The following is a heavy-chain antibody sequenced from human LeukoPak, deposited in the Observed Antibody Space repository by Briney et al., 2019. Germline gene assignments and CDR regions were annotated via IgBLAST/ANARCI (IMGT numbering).Heavy chain of an antibody. CDR2: MTPNSGNT. J-gene: IGHJ5*02. CDR1: GYTFTSYD. V-gene: IGHV1-8*01. D-gene: IGHD1-26*01. Sequence: ASVKVSCKASGYTFTSYDINWVRQATGRGLEWMGSMTPNSGNTAYAQKFQGRVTMTRTTSISTAYMELNSLRAEDTAVYYCARSLVVGATYPYHWGQGTLVTVSS. CDR3: ARSLVVGATYPYH.